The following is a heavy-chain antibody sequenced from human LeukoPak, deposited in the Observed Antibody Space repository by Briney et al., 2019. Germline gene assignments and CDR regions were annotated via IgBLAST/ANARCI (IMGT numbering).Heavy chain of an antibody. CDR1: GGSISSYY. CDR2: IYTTGIT. D-gene: IGHD3-22*01. J-gene: IGHJ4*02. V-gene: IGHV4-4*07. Sequence: SETLSLTCTVSGGSISSYYWSWIRQPAGKGLEWIGRIYTTGITNYNPSLKSRVTMSVDTSKNQFSLKLTSVTAADTAVYYCARDGYYYDSSGYYFWGQGTLVTVSS. CDR3: ARDGYYYDSSGYYF.